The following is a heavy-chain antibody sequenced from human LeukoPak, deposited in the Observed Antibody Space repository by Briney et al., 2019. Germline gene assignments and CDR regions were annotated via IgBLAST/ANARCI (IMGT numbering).Heavy chain of an antibody. Sequence: PGGSLRLSCAASGFTFSTYGMHWVRQAPGKGLEWVAVISYDGSNKYYADSVKGRFTISRDNSKNTLYLQMNSLRAEDTAVYYCARTGYSSSQHWYFDLWGRGTLVTVSS. CDR3: ARTGYSSSQHWYFDL. CDR2: ISYDGSNK. CDR1: GFTFSTYG. D-gene: IGHD6-13*01. J-gene: IGHJ2*01. V-gene: IGHV3-33*05.